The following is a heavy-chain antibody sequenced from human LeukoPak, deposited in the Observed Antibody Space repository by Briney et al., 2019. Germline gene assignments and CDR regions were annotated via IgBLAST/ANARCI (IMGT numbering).Heavy chain of an antibody. V-gene: IGHV4-39*07. CDR2: IYYSGST. D-gene: IGHD3-22*01. CDR1: GGSISSSSYY. CDR3: ARGARYYDSSGWTGWYFDL. J-gene: IGHJ2*01. Sequence: PSETLSLTCTVSGGSISSSSYYWGWIRQPPGKGLEWIGSIYYSGSTYYNPSLKSRVTISVDTSKNQFSLKLSSVTAADTAVYYCARGARYYDSSGWTGWYFDLWGRGTLVTVSS.